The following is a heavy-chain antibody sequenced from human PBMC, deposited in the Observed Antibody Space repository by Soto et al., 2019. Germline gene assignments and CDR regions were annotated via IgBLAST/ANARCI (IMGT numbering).Heavy chain of an antibody. V-gene: IGHV3-30-3*01. CDR3: SRAPFDSSGYFAY. J-gene: IGHJ4*02. CDR1: GFTFSRYS. D-gene: IGHD3-22*01. Sequence: QVQLVESGGGVVQPGRSLRLSCAASGFTFSRYSVHWVRQAPGKGLEWVAAISYDETNESYADSVKGRFTISRDNSKNTMFLQMSSLRTEDTAVYFCSRAPFDSSGYFAYWGQGTLVTVSS. CDR2: ISYDETNE.